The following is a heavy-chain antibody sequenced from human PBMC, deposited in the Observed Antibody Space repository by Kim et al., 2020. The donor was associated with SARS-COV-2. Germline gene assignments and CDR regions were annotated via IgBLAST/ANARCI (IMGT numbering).Heavy chain of an antibody. CDR3: ARIRGSGYEVFDY. J-gene: IGHJ4*02. D-gene: IGHD5-12*01. Sequence: YSTSLKTSLTISKETSKNQVVLTMTNMDPVDTATYYCARIRGSGYEVFDYWGQGTLVTVSS. V-gene: IGHV2-70*01.